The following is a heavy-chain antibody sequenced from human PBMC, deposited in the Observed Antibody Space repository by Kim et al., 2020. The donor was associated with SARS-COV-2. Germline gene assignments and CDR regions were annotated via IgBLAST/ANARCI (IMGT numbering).Heavy chain of an antibody. Sequence: APVKVSCKASGYTFTSYAMNWVRQAPGQGLEWMGWINTNTGNPTYAQGFTGRFVFSLDTSVSTAYLQISSLKAEDTAVYYCARDLGPSKYQLLNNWFDPWGQGTLVTVSS. CDR2: INTNTGNP. CDR3: ARDLGPSKYQLLNNWFDP. CDR1: GYTFTSYA. J-gene: IGHJ5*02. V-gene: IGHV7-4-1*02. D-gene: IGHD2-2*01.